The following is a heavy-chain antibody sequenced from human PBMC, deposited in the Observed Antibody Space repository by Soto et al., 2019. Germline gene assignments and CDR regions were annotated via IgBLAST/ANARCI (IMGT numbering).Heavy chain of an antibody. Sequence: EVQLVESGGGLVQPGGSLRLSCAASGFTFSRYAMNWVRQAPGKGLEWVSYINHDSGNIYYADSVKGRFTISRDNAKNILSLQMNSLRAEATAVYYCARYRGYTGDEFAYWGQGTLVTVSS. CDR2: INHDSGNI. D-gene: IGHD5-12*01. CDR3: ARYRGYTGDEFAY. V-gene: IGHV3-48*01. CDR1: GFTFSRYA. J-gene: IGHJ4*02.